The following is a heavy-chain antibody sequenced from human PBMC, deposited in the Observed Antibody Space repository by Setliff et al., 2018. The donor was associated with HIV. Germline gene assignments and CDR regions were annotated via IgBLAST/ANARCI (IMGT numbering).Heavy chain of an antibody. CDR3: ARDWAEDYYGSGSFQH. Sequence: ASVKVSCKASGYMFTGFHVHWVRQAAGQGLERMGRINPNSGGTKYAQKFQGRVTMTRDTSISTAYMELSRLRSDDTAVYYCARDWAEDYYGSGSFQHWGQGTLVTVSS. D-gene: IGHD3-10*01. CDR1: GYMFTGFH. V-gene: IGHV1-2*06. CDR2: INPNSGGT. J-gene: IGHJ1*01.